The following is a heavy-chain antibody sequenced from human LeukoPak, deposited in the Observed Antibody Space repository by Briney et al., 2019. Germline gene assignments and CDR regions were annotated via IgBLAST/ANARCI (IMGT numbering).Heavy chain of an antibody. CDR1: GFTFSTYT. D-gene: IGHD1/OR15-1a*01. J-gene: IGHJ1*01. CDR2: ISGDGSTT. Sequence: GTSLRLSCAGSGFTFSTYTMNWVRQAPGKGLEWVSSISGDGSTTAYADSVKSRFTLSRDKSRTTVWLQMDSLRVDDMGVYFCAKDEKPDGRWNIDQWGQGTLVPVSS. CDR3: AKDEKPDGRWNIDQ. V-gene: IGHV3-23*01.